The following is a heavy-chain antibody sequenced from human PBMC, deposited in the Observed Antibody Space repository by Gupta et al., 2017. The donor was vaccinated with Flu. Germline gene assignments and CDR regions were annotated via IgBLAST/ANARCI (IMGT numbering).Heavy chain of an antibody. V-gene: IGHV3-7*03. Sequence: YRFSKDWMSWVRMAPGKGLEWVANINRDGSEKNYVDSAKGRFTISRDKAKDSLFLYMTSLRAEDTAVYYCARYGFSFGLDLWGQGTTVTVSS. D-gene: IGHD3-10*01. J-gene: IGHJ6*02. CDR3: ARYGFSFGLDL. CDR2: INRDGSEK. CDR1: YRFSKDW.